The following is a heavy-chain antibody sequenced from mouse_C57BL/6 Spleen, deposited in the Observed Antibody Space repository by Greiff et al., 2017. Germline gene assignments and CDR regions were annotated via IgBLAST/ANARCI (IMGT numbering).Heavy chain of an antibody. CDR3: ARGDDYDGGYYFDY. D-gene: IGHD2-4*01. J-gene: IGHJ2*01. CDR2: ITPNNGGT. CDR1: GYTFTDYN. V-gene: IGHV1-18*01. Sequence: VQLQQSGPELVKPGASVKIPCKASGYTFTDYNMDWVKQSHGKSLEWIGDITPNNGGTIYNQKFKGKATLTVDKSSSTAYMELRSLTSEDTAVYYCARGDDYDGGYYFDYWGQGTTLTVSS.